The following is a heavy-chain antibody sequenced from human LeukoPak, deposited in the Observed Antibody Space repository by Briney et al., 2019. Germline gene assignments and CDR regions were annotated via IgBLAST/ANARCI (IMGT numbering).Heavy chain of an antibody. J-gene: IGHJ4*02. D-gene: IGHD1-26*01. CDR2: VNADGGNT. Sequence: GSLSLSCAASGFHFHNYRMSWVRPAPGKGLGWVSTVNADGGNTYYADSVKGRFTISRDNSKSTLILQMNSLRVEDTALYYCTKRVKYGGTWDHFADWGQGTLVTVSS. V-gene: IGHV3-23*01. CDR1: GFHFHNYR. CDR3: TKRVKYGGTWDHFAD.